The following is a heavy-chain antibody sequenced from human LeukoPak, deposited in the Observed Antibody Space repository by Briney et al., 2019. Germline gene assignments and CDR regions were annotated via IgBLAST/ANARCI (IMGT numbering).Heavy chain of an antibody. V-gene: IGHV3-7*01. Sequence: GGSLRLSCAASGFTLRNSWMTWVRQAPGKGLEWVANIRPDGGQEQYADSLEGRITISRDNVRNSLFLQLNSLRTEDTAVYFCATSSDWAFDHWGQGTLVTVSS. CDR1: GFTLRNSW. J-gene: IGHJ4*02. D-gene: IGHD6-19*01. CDR3: ATSSDWAFDH. CDR2: IRPDGGQE.